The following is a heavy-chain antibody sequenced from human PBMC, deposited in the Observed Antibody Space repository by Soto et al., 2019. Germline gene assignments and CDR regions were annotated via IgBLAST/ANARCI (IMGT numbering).Heavy chain of an antibody. CDR2: IMPMVGTA. CDR3: ARLGPAHYYDSSGYYSPLDY. D-gene: IGHD3-22*01. J-gene: IGHJ4*02. Sequence: QVQLVQSGAEVKKPGCSVKVSCKASGDTFSSYDTNCVRQAPGQGLEWMGGIMPMVGTANYAQKFKGRVTITAGESTSKVYMELSSLRSEDTAVDYCARLGPAHYYDSSGYYSPLDYWGQGTLVTVSS. CDR1: GDTFSSYD. V-gene: IGHV1-69*01.